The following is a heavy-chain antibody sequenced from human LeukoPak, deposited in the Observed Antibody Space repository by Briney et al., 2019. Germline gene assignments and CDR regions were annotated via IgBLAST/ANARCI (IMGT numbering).Heavy chain of an antibody. V-gene: IGHV3-48*03. J-gene: IGHJ4*02. D-gene: IGHD3-9*01. Sequence: PGGSLRLSCAASGFTSSSYEMNWVRQAPGKGLEWVSYIRSSGSIIYYADSVKGRFTISRDNAENSLYLQMNSLRAEDTAVYYCARDLLTGYSIDYWGQGTLVTVSS. CDR3: ARDLLTGYSIDY. CDR2: IRSSGSII. CDR1: GFTSSSYE.